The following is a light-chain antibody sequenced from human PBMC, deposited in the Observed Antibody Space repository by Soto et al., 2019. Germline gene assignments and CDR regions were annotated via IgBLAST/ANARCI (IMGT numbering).Light chain of an antibody. Sequence: DIGLTQSPSSLSASVGDKLTITCRANQSITNFLNWYQKKPGEVPRLLIYAASRLGNGVPSRFSGSGSGTDFALTINSLQPEDFATYYCQQSYTTPRLSFGGGTRVDFK. CDR3: QQSYTTPRLS. J-gene: IGKJ4*01. V-gene: IGKV1-39*01. CDR1: QSITNF. CDR2: AAS.